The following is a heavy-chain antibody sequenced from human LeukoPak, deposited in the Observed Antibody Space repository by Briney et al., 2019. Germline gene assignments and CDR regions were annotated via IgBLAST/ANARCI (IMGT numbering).Heavy chain of an antibody. CDR2: IGTSGDT. CDR1: GFTFSRYD. J-gene: IGHJ4*02. Sequence: GGSLRLSCAASGFTFSRYDMHGVRQATGKGLEWVSVIGTSGDTYYAGSVKGRFTISRENAKNPLYLQMNSLTAGDTAVYYCSRVGSGGWPNYFDSWGQGTLVIVSS. D-gene: IGHD2-15*01. CDR3: SRVGSGGWPNYFDS. V-gene: IGHV3-13*04.